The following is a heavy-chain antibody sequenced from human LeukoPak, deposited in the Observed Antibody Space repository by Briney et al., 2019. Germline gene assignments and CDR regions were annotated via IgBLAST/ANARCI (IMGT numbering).Heavy chain of an antibody. CDR1: GFSFSSYW. V-gene: IGHV3-74*01. D-gene: IGHD2-15*01. J-gene: IGHJ4*02. Sequence: PGGALRLSCAASGFSFSSYWMHCVRQAPGKGLVWVSCISTDGSETRYADSVKGRSTISRDNAKNTLYLQMNSLTAEDTAVYYCATCSGGRCYSKGFDYWGQGTLVTVSS. CDR3: ATCSGGRCYSKGFDY. CDR2: ISTDGSET.